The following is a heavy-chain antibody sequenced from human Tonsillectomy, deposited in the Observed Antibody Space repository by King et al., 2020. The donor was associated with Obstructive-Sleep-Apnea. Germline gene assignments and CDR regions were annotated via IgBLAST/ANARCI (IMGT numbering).Heavy chain of an antibody. V-gene: IGHV3-30-3*01. D-gene: IGHD3-10*01. J-gene: IGHJ4*02. CDR3: ARDRGYYGSGSYYPQDY. Sequence: VQLVESGGGVVQPGRSLRLSCAASGFTFSSYAMHWVRQAPGKGLEWVAVISYDGSNKYYADSVKGRFTISGDNSKNTLYLQMNSLRAEDTAVYYCARDRGYYGSGSYYPQDYWGQGTLVTVSS. CDR2: ISYDGSNK. CDR1: GFTFSSYA.